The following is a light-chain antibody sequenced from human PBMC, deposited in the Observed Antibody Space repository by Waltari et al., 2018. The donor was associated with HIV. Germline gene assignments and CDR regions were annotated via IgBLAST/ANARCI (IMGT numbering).Light chain of an antibody. J-gene: IGKJ2*01. CDR2: GAS. V-gene: IGKV3-15*01. CDR1: HSVRSN. CDR3: QQYNNWPPYT. Sequence: EIVMAQSPATLSVSPGERATLSCRSSHSVRSNLAWYQQKPGQSPSLLIYGASTRATGTPARFSGSGSGTEFTLTISSLQSEDFAVYYCQQYNNWPPYTFGQGTKLEIK.